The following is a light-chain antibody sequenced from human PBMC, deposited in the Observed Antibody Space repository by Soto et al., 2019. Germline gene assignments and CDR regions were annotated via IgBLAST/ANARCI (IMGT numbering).Light chain of an antibody. J-gene: IGKJ2*01. Sequence: DLPMTQSPSTLSASVGDRVTITCRASQSISSWLAWYQQKPGRAPKLLIYKASSLKSGVPSRFSGSRSGTEFTLTISSLLPDDFATYYCQQYTSYSHTFGQGTKLEIK. CDR2: KAS. CDR1: QSISSW. CDR3: QQYTSYSHT. V-gene: IGKV1-5*03.